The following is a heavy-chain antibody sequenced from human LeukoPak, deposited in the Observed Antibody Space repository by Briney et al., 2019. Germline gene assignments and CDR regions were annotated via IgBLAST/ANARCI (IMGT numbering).Heavy chain of an antibody. CDR2: ISAYNGNT. Sequence: ASVKVSCKASGYTFTSFGISWVRQAPGQGLEWMGWISAYNGNTNYAEKLQGRVTMTTDTSTSTAYMELRSLRSDDTAVYYCARANLYNWFDPWGQGTLVTVSS. CDR3: ARANLYNWFDP. J-gene: IGHJ5*02. CDR1: GYTFTSFG. V-gene: IGHV1-18*01. D-gene: IGHD2-8*01.